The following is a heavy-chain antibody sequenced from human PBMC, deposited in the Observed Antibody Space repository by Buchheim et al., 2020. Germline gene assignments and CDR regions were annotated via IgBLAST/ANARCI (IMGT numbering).Heavy chain of an antibody. CDR3: AKQGGGELNSIAAASRTPWYYYYGMDV. J-gene: IGHJ6*02. V-gene: IGHV3-23*01. D-gene: IGHD6-13*01. CDR1: GFTFSSYA. Sequence: EVQLLESGGGLVQPGGSLRLSCAASGFTFSSYAMSWVRQAPGKGLEWVSAISGSGGSTYYADSVKGRFTISRDNSKNTLYLQMNSLRAEDTAVYYCAKQGGGELNSIAAASRTPWYYYYGMDVWGQGTT. CDR2: ISGSGGST.